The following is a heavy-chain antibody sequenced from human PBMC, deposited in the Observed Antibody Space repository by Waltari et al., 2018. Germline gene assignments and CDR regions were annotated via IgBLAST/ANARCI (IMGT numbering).Heavy chain of an antibody. V-gene: IGHV3-23*03. CDR3: VKETAYGYYFDN. D-gene: IGHD3-10*01. CDR1: GVPFPNYA. Sequence: EVQLLESGGGLIPPGGSLTLSCAASGVPFPNYAMNWIRQAPGKGLEWVSVIYSGGGAYYADSVKGRFTISRDNSKNTLYLQMSSLRLEDTAVYYCVKETAYGYYFDNWGQGTLVSVSS. CDR2: IYSGGGA. J-gene: IGHJ4*02.